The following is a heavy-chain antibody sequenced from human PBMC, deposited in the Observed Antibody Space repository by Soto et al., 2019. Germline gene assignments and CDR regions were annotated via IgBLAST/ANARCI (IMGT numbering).Heavy chain of an antibody. V-gene: IGHV2-5*02. CDR2: IYWDDDK. Sequence: SGPTLVNPTQTLTLTCNFSGFSLTNKGEGVGWICQPPRKALEWLGIIYWDDDKRYRPSLNNRLTITKDTSKNQVVLTMTNVDTVDTATYYCAHLHANSGYDWRYDPWGQGTLVTVSS. D-gene: IGHD5-12*01. J-gene: IGHJ5*02. CDR3: AHLHANSGYDWRYDP. CDR1: GFSLTNKGEG.